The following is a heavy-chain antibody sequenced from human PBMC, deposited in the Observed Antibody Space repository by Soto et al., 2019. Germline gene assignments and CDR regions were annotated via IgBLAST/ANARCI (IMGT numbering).Heavy chain of an antibody. J-gene: IGHJ5*02. CDR2: INHSGST. D-gene: IGHD3-10*01. Sequence: PSETLSLTCAVYGGSFSGYYWSWIRQPPGKGLEWIGEINHSGSTNYNPSLKSRVTISVDTSKNQFSLKLSSVTAADTAVYYCARLHNYYGSGSYYEFDPWGQGTLVTVSS. CDR1: GGSFSGYY. V-gene: IGHV4-34*01. CDR3: ARLHNYYGSGSYYEFDP.